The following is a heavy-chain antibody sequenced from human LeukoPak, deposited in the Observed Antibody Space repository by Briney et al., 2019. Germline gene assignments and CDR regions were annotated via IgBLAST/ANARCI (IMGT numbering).Heavy chain of an antibody. V-gene: IGHV3-48*03. CDR3: AKDDSYFYMEV. Sequence: PGGSLRLSCAASGFTFSNYEMNWVRQAPGKGLEWLSYISGSGSTIYYADSVKGRFTISRDNAKRSLYLQMNSLRAGDTAVYYCAKDDSYFYMEVWGKGTTVTVSS. J-gene: IGHJ6*03. CDR2: ISGSGSTI. CDR1: GFTFSNYE.